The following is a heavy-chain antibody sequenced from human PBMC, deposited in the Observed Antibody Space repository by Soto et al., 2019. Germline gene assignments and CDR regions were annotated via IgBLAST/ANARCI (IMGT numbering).Heavy chain of an antibody. CDR2: INMDGTKT. V-gene: IGHV3-74*01. Sequence: VVSVRLSCVASEFTFSKYWMHWVGQAPWKGLVWVSRINMDGTKTAYADSVKGRFTVSRDNANNTLYLQMNSLGVEDTAVYYCARDYYYDSRSSSVNWFDPWGQGTLVTVSS. J-gene: IGHJ5*02. CDR1: EFTFSKYW. D-gene: IGHD3-22*01. CDR3: ARDYYYDSRSSSVNWFDP.